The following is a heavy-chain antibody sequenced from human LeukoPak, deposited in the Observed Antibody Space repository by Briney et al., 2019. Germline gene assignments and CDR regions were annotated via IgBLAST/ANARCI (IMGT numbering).Heavy chain of an antibody. Sequence: GRSPRLSXAASGFTFYDYAMHWVRQSPGKGLEWVSGISWNSGSIGYADSVKGRFTISRDNAKNSLYLQMNSLRAEDMALYYCAKDKSRFLEWLSFDYWGQGTLVTVSS. V-gene: IGHV3-9*03. D-gene: IGHD3-3*01. CDR2: ISWNSGSI. CDR1: GFTFYDYA. CDR3: AKDKSRFLEWLSFDY. J-gene: IGHJ4*02.